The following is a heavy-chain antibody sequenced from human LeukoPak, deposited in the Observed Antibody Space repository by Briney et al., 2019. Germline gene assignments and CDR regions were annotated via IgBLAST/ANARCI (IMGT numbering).Heavy chain of an antibody. J-gene: IGHJ4*02. CDR2: IYYSGST. V-gene: IGHV4-31*03. CDR3: ARGVRSGWYWGFDY. Sequence: PSETLSLTCTVSGGSISSGDYYWSWIRQHPGKGLEWIGYIYYSGSTYYNPSLKSRVTISVDTSKNQFSLKLSSVTAADTAVYYCARGVRSGWYWGFDYWGQGTLVTVSS. CDR1: GGSISSGDYY. D-gene: IGHD6-19*01.